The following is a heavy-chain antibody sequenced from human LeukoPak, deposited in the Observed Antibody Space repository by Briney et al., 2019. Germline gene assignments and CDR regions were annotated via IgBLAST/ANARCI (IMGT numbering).Heavy chain of an antibody. CDR3: ARGEYSNGYPYRLDF. V-gene: IGHV1-2*02. CDR2: INPKNGGT. J-gene: IGHJ4*02. D-gene: IGHD3-16*01. Sequence: GASVKVSCKASGYSFSDYHINWVRQASGQGPEWMGWINPKNGGTDYAKAFQGRITMTRDTSIRTAYMELHRLRSDDTAMYYCARGEYSNGYPYRLDFWGQGTLLTVSS. CDR1: GYSFSDYH.